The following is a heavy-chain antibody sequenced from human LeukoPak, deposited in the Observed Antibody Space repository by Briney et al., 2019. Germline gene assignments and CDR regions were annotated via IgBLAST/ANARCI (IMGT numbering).Heavy chain of an antibody. V-gene: IGHV4-4*02. Sequence: PSGTLSLTCAVSGGSISSSNWWSWVRQPPGKGLEWIGEIYHSGSTNYNPSLKSRVTISVDTSRNQFSLKLSSVTAADTAVYYCARHPTYYYDSRMAFDIWGQGTMVTVSS. CDR1: GGSISSSNW. J-gene: IGHJ3*02. CDR3: ARHPTYYYDSRMAFDI. CDR2: IYHSGST. D-gene: IGHD3-22*01.